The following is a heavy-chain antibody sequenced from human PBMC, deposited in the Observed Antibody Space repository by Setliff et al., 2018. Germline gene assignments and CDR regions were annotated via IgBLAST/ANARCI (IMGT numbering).Heavy chain of an antibody. Sequence: PGGSLRLSCAASVFMFDDYAMAWVRQVPGKGLEWVSGISGYGSRTYYADSVKGRSTISRDNSQNTVYLQMNSLRAEDTAVYYCAKGMGSTHMVNLDFWGRGTLVTVSS. V-gene: IGHV3-23*01. J-gene: IGHJ4*02. CDR1: VFMFDDYA. CDR2: ISGYGSRT. CDR3: AKGMGSTHMVNLDF. D-gene: IGHD5-18*01.